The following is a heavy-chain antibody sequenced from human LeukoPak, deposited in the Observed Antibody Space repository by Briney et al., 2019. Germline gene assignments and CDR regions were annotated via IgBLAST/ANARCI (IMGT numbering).Heavy chain of an antibody. D-gene: IGHD2-2*01. CDR2: IRYDGSNK. CDR1: GFTFSSYG. CDR3: AKDFYDIVVVPAANYFDY. V-gene: IGHV3-30*02. Sequence: TGGSLRLSCAASGFTFSSYGMHWVRQAPGKGLEWVAFIRYDGSNKYYADSVKGRFTISRDNSKNTLYLQMNSLRAEDTAVYYCAKDFYDIVVVPAANYFDYWGQGTLVTVSS. J-gene: IGHJ4*02.